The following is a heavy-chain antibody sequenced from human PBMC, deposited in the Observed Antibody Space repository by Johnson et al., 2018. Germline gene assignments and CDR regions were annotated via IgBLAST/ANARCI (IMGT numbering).Heavy chain of an antibody. CDR3: ARDSPVEIVRMDYGMDV. Sequence: QVQLQESGAEVKKPGSSVKVSCKASGGTFSSYAISWVRQAPGQGLEWMGGIIPIFGTANYAQKFQGRVKITADESTSQANMELTSLRSEDTAVYYCARDSPVEIVRMDYGMDVWGQGTTVTVSS. J-gene: IGHJ6*02. V-gene: IGHV1-69*01. CDR2: IIPIFGTA. D-gene: IGHD2-8*01. CDR1: GGTFSSYA.